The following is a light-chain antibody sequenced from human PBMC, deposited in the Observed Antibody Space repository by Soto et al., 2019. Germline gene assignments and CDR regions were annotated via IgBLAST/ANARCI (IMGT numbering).Light chain of an antibody. CDR2: EVS. CDR3: SSSTINNTVL. CDR1: SSDVGGYNY. Sequence: QSALTQPASMSGSPGQSITISCTGTSSDVGGYNYVSWYQRHPGKAPKLMIYEVSNRPSGVSNRFSDSKSGNTASLTISGLQAEDEADYYCSSSTINNTVLFGGGTKLTVL. J-gene: IGLJ2*01. V-gene: IGLV2-14*01.